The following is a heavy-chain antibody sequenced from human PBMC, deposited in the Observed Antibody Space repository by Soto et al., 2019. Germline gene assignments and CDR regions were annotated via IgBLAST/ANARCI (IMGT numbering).Heavy chain of an antibody. CDR1: GGSISIYY. CDR2: IYYSGST. CDR3: ARDAAVLDY. Sequence: SETLSLTCTVSGGSISIYYWSWIRQPPGKGLEWIGYIYYSGSTNYNPSLKSRVTISVDTSKNQFSLKLSSVTAADTAVYYCARDAAVLDYWGQGTLVTVSS. J-gene: IGHJ4*02. D-gene: IGHD6-13*01. V-gene: IGHV4-59*01.